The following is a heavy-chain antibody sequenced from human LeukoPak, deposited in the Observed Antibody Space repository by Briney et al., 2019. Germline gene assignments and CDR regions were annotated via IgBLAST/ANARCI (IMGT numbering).Heavy chain of an antibody. Sequence: GGSLRLSCAASGFTFSTYAMHWVRQAPGKGLEWVAVISYDRSNKYYADSVKGRFTSSRDNSKNTLYLQMNSLRAEDTAVYYCAKEGLNYYDSSGGNWFDPWGQGTLVTVSS. CDR2: ISYDRSNK. J-gene: IGHJ5*02. CDR3: AKEGLNYYDSSGGNWFDP. CDR1: GFTFSTYA. D-gene: IGHD3-22*01. V-gene: IGHV3-30*04.